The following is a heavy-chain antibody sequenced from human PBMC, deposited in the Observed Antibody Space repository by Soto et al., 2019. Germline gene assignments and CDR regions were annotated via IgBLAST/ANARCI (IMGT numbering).Heavy chain of an antibody. CDR3: ARSQAVAGFRYYYYYYGMDV. D-gene: IGHD6-19*01. CDR2: INHSGST. CDR1: GGSFSGYY. V-gene: IGHV4-34*01. Sequence: SETLSLTCAAYGGSFSGYYWSWIRQPPGKGLEWIGEINHSGSTNYNPSLKSRVTISVDTSKNQFSLKLSSVTAADTAVYYCARSQAVAGFRYYYYYYGMDVWGQGTTVTVS. J-gene: IGHJ6*02.